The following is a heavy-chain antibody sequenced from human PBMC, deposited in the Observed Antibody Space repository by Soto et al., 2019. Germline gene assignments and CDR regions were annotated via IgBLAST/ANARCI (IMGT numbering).Heavy chain of an antibody. CDR2: ISQGGAT. Sequence: GGSLRLSCAASGFTFRSYTLSWVRQAPGKGPEWVSGISQGGATYYADSVKGRFTISRDNSRNMVYLQMFDLRGEDTAVYYCAKDLRPDGAWDFDYWGQGALVTVSS. CDR3: AKDLRPDGAWDFDY. J-gene: IGHJ4*02. CDR1: GFTFRSYT. V-gene: IGHV3-23*01. D-gene: IGHD5-12*01.